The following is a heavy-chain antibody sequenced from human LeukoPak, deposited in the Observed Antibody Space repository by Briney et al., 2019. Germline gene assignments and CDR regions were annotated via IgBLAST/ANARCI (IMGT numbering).Heavy chain of an antibody. CDR3: ARCYSNYEYYFDY. CDR1: HGSISSGSYY. CDR2: IYTSGST. J-gene: IGHJ4*02. V-gene: IGHV4-61*02. Sequence: SETLSLTCTVSHGSISSGSYYWSWIRQPAGKGLEWIGRIYTSGSTNYNPSLKSRVTISVDTSKNQFSLKLSSVTAADTAVYYCARCYSNYEYYFDYWGQGTLVTVSS. D-gene: IGHD4-11*01.